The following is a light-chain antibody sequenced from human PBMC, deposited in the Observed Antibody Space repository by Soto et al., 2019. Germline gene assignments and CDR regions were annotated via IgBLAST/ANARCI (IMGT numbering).Light chain of an antibody. CDR1: QSISNY. J-gene: IGKJ1*01. CDR3: QQSYSGRT. V-gene: IGKV1-39*01. CDR2: AAS. Sequence: DIQMTQSPSSLSASVGDRVTITCRASQSISNYLNWYQQKPGKAPKVLIYAASSLQSGVPSRLSGSGSGTDFSLTISSLKPEDPATYYCQQSYSGRTFGHGTKVDIK.